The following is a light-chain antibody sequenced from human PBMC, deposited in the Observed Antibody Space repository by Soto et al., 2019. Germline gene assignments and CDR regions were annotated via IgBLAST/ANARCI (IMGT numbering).Light chain of an antibody. Sequence: QSVLTQPASVSGSPGQSITISCTGTSSGVSWYQHHPGKAPKLMIYEDTERPSGVSNRFSGSKSGNTASLTITGLQAEDEADYYCCSNAGMTFGGGTKVTVL. CDR3: CSNAGMT. V-gene: IGLV2-23*01. CDR2: EDT. J-gene: IGLJ2*01. CDR1: SSGV.